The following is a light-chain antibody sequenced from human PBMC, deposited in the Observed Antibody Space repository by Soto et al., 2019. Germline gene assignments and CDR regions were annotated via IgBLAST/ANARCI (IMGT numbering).Light chain of an antibody. J-gene: IGKJ1*01. Sequence: EVVMTQSPATLSVSPGERATLSCRASQSVGSNLAWFQQKPGQAPRLLISGASTRATGIPARFSGSGSGTDFTLTISSLQSEDFAVYYCQQYYNLRTFGQGTKVDI. CDR1: QSVGSN. V-gene: IGKV3-15*01. CDR2: GAS. CDR3: QQYYNLRT.